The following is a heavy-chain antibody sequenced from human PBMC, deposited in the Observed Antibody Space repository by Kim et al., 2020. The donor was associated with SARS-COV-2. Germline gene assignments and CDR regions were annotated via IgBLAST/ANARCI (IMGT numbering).Heavy chain of an antibody. CDR1: GYTFTSYG. J-gene: IGHJ6*02. CDR2: ISAYNGNT. Sequence: ASVKVSCKASGYTFTSYGISWVRQAPGQGLEWMGWISAYNGNTNYAQKLQGRVTMTTDTSTSTAYMELRSLRSDDTAVYYCARRDVSPYYYYGMDVWGQGTTVTVSS. CDR3: ARRDVSPYYYYGMDV. V-gene: IGHV1-18*01. D-gene: IGHD2-8*01.